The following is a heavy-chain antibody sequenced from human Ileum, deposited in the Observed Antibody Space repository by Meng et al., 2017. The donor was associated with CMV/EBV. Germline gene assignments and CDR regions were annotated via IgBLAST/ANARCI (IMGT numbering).Heavy chain of an antibody. CDR3: ARVSDQVRLGALDV. Sequence: ASVKVSCKASGYTFTAYYIHWVRQAPGQGLEWMGWINPNTGGPNFAQKFQGRVTMTRDTSIATADMELSRLRSDETAVYYCARVSDQVRLGALDVWGQGTTVTVSS. V-gene: IGHV1-2*02. CDR1: GYTFTAYY. D-gene: IGHD3-16*02. CDR2: INPNTGGP. J-gene: IGHJ6*02.